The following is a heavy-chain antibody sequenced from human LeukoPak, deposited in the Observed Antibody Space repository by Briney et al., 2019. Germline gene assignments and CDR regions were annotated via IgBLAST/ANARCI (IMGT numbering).Heavy chain of an antibody. CDR2: IYYSGST. V-gene: IGHV4-59*11. CDR1: GGSISSHY. J-gene: IGHJ5*02. D-gene: IGHD3-3*01. Sequence: SETLSLTCTVSGGSISSHYWSWIRQPPGKGLEWIGYIYYSGSTNYNPSLKSRVTISVDTSKNQFSLKLSSVTAADTAVYYCARYEYDFWSGCNWFDPWGQGTLVTVSS. CDR3: ARYEYDFWSGCNWFDP.